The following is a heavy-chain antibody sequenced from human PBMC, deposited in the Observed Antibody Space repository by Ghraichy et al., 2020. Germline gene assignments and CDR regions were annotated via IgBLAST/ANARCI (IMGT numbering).Heavy chain of an antibody. Sequence: GGSLRLSCAASGFTFSSYSMNWVRQAPGKGLEWVSSISSSSSYIYYADSVKGRFTISRDNAKNSLYLQMNSLRAEDTAVYYCARDPRLEMATIALDGYYFDYWGQGTLVTVSS. CDR2: ISSSSSYI. CDR3: ARDPRLEMATIALDGYYFDY. V-gene: IGHV3-21*01. CDR1: GFTFSSYS. J-gene: IGHJ4*02. D-gene: IGHD5-24*01.